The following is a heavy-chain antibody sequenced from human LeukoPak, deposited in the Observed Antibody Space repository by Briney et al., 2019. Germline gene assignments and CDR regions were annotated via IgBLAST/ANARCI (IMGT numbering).Heavy chain of an antibody. D-gene: IGHD3-3*01. V-gene: IGHV1-2*02. CDR3: ARAWGSHRFLEWLDAFDI. J-gene: IGHJ3*02. Sequence: GASVKVSCKASGYTFTGYYMHWVRQAPGQGLEWMGWINPNSGGTNYAQKFQGRVTMTRDTSISTAYMELSRLRSDDTAVYYCARAWGSHRFLEWLDAFDIWGQGTMVTVSS. CDR2: INPNSGGT. CDR1: GYTFTGYY.